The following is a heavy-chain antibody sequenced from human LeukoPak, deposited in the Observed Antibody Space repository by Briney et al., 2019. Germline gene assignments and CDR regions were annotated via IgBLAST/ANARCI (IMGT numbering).Heavy chain of an antibody. CDR3: TRDGGFTFGGVIDPSDY. D-gene: IGHD3-16*02. Sequence: PGGSLRLSCTASGFTFGDYAMSWVRQAPGKGLEWVGFIRSKAYGGTTEYAASVKGRFTISRDDSKSIAYLQMNSLKTEDTAVYYCTRDGGFTFGGVIDPSDYWGQGTLVTVSS. V-gene: IGHV3-49*04. J-gene: IGHJ4*02. CDR2: IRSKAYGGTT. CDR1: GFTFGDYA.